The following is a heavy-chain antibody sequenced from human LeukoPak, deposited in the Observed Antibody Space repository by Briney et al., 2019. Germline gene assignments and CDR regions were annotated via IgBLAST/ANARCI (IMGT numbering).Heavy chain of an antibody. CDR2: MNPNSGNT. J-gene: IGHJ6*02. CDR1: GYTFTSYD. D-gene: IGHD4-23*01. V-gene: IGHV1-8*01. CDR3: ARTQFSGNEFYYYYGMDV. Sequence: ASVKVSCKASGYTFTSYDINWVRQATGQGLEWMGWMNPNSGNTGYAQKFQGRVTMTRNTSISTAYMELSSLRSEDTAVYYCARTQFSGNEFYYYYGMDVWGQGTTVTVSS.